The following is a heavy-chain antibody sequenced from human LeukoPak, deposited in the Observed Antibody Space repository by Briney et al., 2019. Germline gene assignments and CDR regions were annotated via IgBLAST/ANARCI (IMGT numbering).Heavy chain of an antibody. J-gene: IGHJ5*02. D-gene: IGHD2-2*01. CDR1: GYSFTGYY. CDR3: ARDLPIVVVPAARVRFDP. CDR2: INPNSGGT. Sequence: ASVKVSCKASGYSFTGYYMHWVRQAPGQGLEWMGWINPNSGGTNYAQKFQGRVTMTRDTSISTAYMELSRLRSDDTAVYYCARDLPIVVVPAARVRFDPWGQGTLVTVSS. V-gene: IGHV1-2*02.